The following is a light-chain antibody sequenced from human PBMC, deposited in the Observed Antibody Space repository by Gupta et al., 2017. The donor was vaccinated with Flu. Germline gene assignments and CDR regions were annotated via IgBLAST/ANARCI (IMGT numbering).Light chain of an antibody. CDR3: QSADSSGNYVV. CDR1: ALPKQY. J-gene: IGLJ2*01. V-gene: IGLV3-25*02. Sequence: SYALTQPPSVSVSPGQTARITCSGDALPKQYAYWYQQKPGQAPVLVIYKDSERPSVIPEVFSGSSSGTTVTFTISGVQAEDEADYYCQSADSSGNYVVFGGGTKLTVL. CDR2: KDS.